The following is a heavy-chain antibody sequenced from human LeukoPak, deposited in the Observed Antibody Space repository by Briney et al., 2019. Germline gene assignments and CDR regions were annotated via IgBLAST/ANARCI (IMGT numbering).Heavy chain of an antibody. Sequence: GASVTVSFTSSGYTFTMNGENWGRQAPGQGREWMGWSNTNTGNRTYSQAFRGRGVFSLDTSVSTASLQISSLKAGDTAVYYCARQGPGYCSTTSCYGVGYWGQGTLVTVSS. CDR3: ARQGPGYCSTTSCYGVGY. J-gene: IGHJ4*02. D-gene: IGHD2-2*01. CDR2: SNTNTGNR. CDR1: GYTFTMNG. V-gene: IGHV7-4-1*02.